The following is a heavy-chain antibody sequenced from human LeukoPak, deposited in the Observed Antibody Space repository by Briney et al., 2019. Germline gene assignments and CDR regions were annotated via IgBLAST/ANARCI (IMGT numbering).Heavy chain of an antibody. D-gene: IGHD2-2*01. CDR1: GFTFSDYY. CDR2: ISSSGSTI. J-gene: IGHJ4*02. CDR3: AKDRGLGYCSTRGCYGGFGFDY. Sequence: GGSLRLSCAASGFTFSDYYMSWIRQAPGKGLEWVSYISSSGSTIYYADSVKGRFTISRDNAKNSLYLQMNSLRAEDTAVYYCAKDRGLGYCSTRGCYGGFGFDYWGQGTLVTVSS. V-gene: IGHV3-11*01.